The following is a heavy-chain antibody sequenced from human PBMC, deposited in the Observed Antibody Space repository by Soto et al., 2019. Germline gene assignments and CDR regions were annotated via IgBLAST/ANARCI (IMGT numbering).Heavy chain of an antibody. Sequence: QVQLVQSGAEVKKPGASVKVSCTASGYTFTSYGISWVRQAPGQGLEWMGWISAYNGNTNYAQKLQGKVTMTTDTSTSTAYMELRSLRSDDTAVYYCARDRTVPNTYYYGMDVWGQGTTVTVSS. CDR1: GYTFTSYG. D-gene: IGHD4-4*01. J-gene: IGHJ6*02. V-gene: IGHV1-18*01. CDR2: ISAYNGNT. CDR3: ARDRTVPNTYYYGMDV.